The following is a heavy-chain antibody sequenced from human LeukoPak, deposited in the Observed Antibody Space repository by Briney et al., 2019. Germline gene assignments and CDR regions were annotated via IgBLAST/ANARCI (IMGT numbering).Heavy chain of an antibody. J-gene: IGHJ4*02. CDR1: GYTFTSSG. CDR2: ISAYNGNT. D-gene: IGHD3-10*01. CDR3: ARASILFGEYYFDY. V-gene: IGHV1-18*01. Sequence: ASVKVSCKASGYTFTSSGISWVRQAPGQGLEWMGWISAYNGNTNYAQKLQGRVTMTTDTSTSTAYMELRSLRSDDTAVYYCARASILFGEYYFDYWGQGTLVTVSS.